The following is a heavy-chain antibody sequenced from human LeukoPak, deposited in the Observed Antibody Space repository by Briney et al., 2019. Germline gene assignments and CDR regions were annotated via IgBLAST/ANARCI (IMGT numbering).Heavy chain of an antibody. Sequence: ASVKVSCRASRYTFTTYAMNWVRQAPGQGLEWMGWINTNTGNPTYAQDFTGRFVFSLDTSVSTTYLQISSLETEDTAVYYCARGGYTYGLLYFDFWGQGTLVTVSS. J-gene: IGHJ4*02. D-gene: IGHD5-18*01. CDR1: RYTFTTYA. CDR2: INTNTGNP. V-gene: IGHV7-4-1*02. CDR3: ARGGYTYGLLYFDF.